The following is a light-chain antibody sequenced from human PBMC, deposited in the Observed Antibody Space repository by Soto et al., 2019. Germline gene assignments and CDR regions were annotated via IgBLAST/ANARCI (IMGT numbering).Light chain of an antibody. Sequence: EIVLTQSPGTLSLSPGERATLSCRASQSVSSSYLAWYQQKPGQAPRLXLYGASSRATGIPDRFSGSGSGTDFTLTISRLEPEDFATYYCLQDYNYPWTFGQGTKVDIK. CDR1: QSVSSSY. J-gene: IGKJ1*01. V-gene: IGKV3-20*01. CDR2: GAS. CDR3: LQDYNYPWT.